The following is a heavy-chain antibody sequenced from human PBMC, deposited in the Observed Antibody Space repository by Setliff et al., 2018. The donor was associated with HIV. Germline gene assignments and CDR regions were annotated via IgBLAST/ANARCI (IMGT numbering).Heavy chain of an antibody. CDR2: IRYDGSNK. D-gene: IGHD3-16*01. J-gene: IGHJ4*02. CDR3: AKDGGGLMITFGGVIDY. V-gene: IGHV3-30*02. CDR1: GLTFSSYG. Sequence: QPGGSLRLSCVASGLTFSSYGMHWVRQAPGKGLEWVAFIRYDGSNKYYADSVKGRFTISRENSKNTLYLHMNSLRAEDTAMYYCAKDGGGLMITFGGVIDYWGQGTLVTVSS.